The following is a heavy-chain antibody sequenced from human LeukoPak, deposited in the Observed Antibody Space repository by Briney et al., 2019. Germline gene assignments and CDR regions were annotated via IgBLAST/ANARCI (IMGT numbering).Heavy chain of an antibody. V-gene: IGHV3-7*01. CDR2: IKKTGSET. D-gene: IGHD2-15*01. Sequence: GGSLRLSCAASGFTFSHFWMSWVRQAPAKGLEWVAYIKKTGSETYYVDSVKGRFTITRDNTRNSLFLQMYSLRAEDTAVYFCAREDGYCSGGNCYSYFDSWGQGTLVTVSS. CDR3: AREDGYCSGGNCYSYFDS. CDR1: GFTFSHFW. J-gene: IGHJ4*02.